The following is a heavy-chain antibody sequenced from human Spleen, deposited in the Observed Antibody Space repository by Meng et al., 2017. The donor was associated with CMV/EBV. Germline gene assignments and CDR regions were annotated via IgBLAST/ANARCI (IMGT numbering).Heavy chain of an antibody. Sequence: GSLRLSCTASGFTVSGNYLSWVRQPPGKGLEWIGSLYYSGRTYYNRSLKSRVTISVDTSKNQCSLKVSSVTAADTAVYFCVRDKFGVVTTWGQGTLVTVSS. CDR1: GFTVSGNY. V-gene: IGHV4-59*02. CDR2: LYYSGRT. CDR3: VRDKFGVVTT. D-gene: IGHD3-3*01. J-gene: IGHJ5*02.